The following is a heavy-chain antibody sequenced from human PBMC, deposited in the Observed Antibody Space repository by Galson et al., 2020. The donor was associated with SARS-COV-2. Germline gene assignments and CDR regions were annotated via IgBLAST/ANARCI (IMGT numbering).Heavy chain of an antibody. D-gene: IGHD2-15*01. J-gene: IGHJ4*02. V-gene: IGHV4-31*03. CDR3: ARSSLRFWSGGSCPYYFDY. Sequence: SETLSLTCTVSGDSISSGGYYWSWIRQQPRKGLEWIAYIYYSGSTNYDPSLTGRVTISVDASKNQFSLNLSSVTAADTAVYYCARSSLRFWSGGSCPYYFDYWGQGTLVTVSS. CDR1: GDSISSGGYY. CDR2: IYYSGST.